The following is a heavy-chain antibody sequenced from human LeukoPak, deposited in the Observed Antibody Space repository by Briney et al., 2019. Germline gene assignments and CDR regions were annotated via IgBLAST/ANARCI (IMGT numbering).Heavy chain of an antibody. D-gene: IGHD3-16*01. Sequence: ASLKVSCKASGYTFTRHYFHWVRQAPGQGLEWMGWINPNSGDTNFAHQFQGRVTMTRATSNSTVYMELTSLRSDDTVLYLCMGGGGNSWFVYWGQGTLVSVSS. CDR1: GYTFTRHY. J-gene: IGHJ5*01. CDR2: INPNSGDT. CDR3: MGGGGNSWFVY. V-gene: IGHV1-2*02.